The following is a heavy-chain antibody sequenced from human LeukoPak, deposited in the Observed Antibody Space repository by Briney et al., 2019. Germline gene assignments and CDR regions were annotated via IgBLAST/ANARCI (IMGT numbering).Heavy chain of an antibody. D-gene: IGHD2-15*01. CDR2: ISGSGGGT. CDR3: ARGDGYCSGAACYSLY. J-gene: IGHJ4*02. V-gene: IGHV3-23*01. Sequence: GGSLRLSCAASGFTFSSYAMSWVRQAPGKGLEWVSAISGSGGGTYYADSVKGRFTISRDNSKNTLYLQMKSLRAEDTAVYYCARGDGYCSGAACYSLYWGQGTLVTVSS. CDR1: GFTFSSYA.